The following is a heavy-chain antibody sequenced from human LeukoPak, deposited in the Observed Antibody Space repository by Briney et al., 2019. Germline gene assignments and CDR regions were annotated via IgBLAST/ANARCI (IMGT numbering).Heavy chain of an antibody. CDR1: GFTFSNYS. D-gene: IGHD2-21*02. CDR3: AKADRAYCGGDCYSAITY. Sequence: KPGGSLRLSCAASGFTFSNYSMNWVRQAPGKGLEWVSSISSSSSYIYYADSVKGRFTISRDNSKNTLYLQMNSLRAEDTAVYYCAKADRAYCGGDCYSAITYWGQGTLVTVSS. J-gene: IGHJ4*02. V-gene: IGHV3-21*04. CDR2: ISSSSSYI.